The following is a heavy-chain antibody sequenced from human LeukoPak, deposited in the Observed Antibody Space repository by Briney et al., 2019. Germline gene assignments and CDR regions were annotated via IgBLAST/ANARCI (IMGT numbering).Heavy chain of an antibody. CDR3: SREYFDWSRNYYYGMDV. CDR2: IWYDGSNK. D-gene: IGHD3-9*01. V-gene: IGHV3-33*01. J-gene: IGHJ6*02. Sequence: PGGSLRLSCAASGFTCNNYGMHWVRQAQGKGLEWMALIWYDGSNKYYADSVKGRFTISRDNSKNTLYLQMNSLRAEDTAVYYCSREYFDWSRNYYYGMDVWGQGTTVTVSS. CDR1: GFTCNNYG.